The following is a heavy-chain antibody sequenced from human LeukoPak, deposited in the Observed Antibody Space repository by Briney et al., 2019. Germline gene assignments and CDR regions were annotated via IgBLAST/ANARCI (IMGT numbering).Heavy chain of an antibody. CDR3: ARGRITMVRGFYGMGV. CDR1: GGSFSGYY. D-gene: IGHD3-10*01. Sequence: SETLSLTCAVYGGSFSGYYWSWIRQPPGKGLEWIGEINHSGSTNYNPSLKSRVTISVDTSKNQFSLKLSSVTAADTAVYYCARGRITMVRGFYGMGVWGKGTTVTVSS. V-gene: IGHV4-34*01. J-gene: IGHJ6*04. CDR2: INHSGST.